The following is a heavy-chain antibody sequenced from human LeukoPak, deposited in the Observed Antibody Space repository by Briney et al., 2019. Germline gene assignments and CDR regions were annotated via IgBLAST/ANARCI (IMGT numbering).Heavy chain of an antibody. CDR2: ISGSGGST. CDR1: GLTFSSYV. D-gene: IGHD1-1*01. Sequence: GGSLRLSCAASGLTFSSYVMSWVRQAPGKGLEWVSTISGSGGSTYYADSVKGRFTISRDNSKNSLYLQMNSLRTEDTALYYCAKDGNAFDIWGQGTMVTVSS. V-gene: IGHV3-23*01. J-gene: IGHJ3*02. CDR3: AKDGNAFDI.